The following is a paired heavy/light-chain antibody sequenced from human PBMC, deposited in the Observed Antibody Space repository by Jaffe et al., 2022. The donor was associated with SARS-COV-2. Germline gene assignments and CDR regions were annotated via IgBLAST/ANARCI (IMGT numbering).Heavy chain of an antibody. CDR1: GFTFSSYA. D-gene: IGHD6-13*01. J-gene: IGHJ6*02. CDR3: AREGAGYSSSWYEGAERGGYYGMDV. Sequence: QVQLVESGGGVVQPGRSLRLSCAASGFTFSSYAMHWVRQAPGKGLEWVAVISYDGSNKYYADSVKGRFTISRDNSKNTLYLQMNSLRAEDTAVYYCAREGAGYSSSWYEGAERGGYYGMDVWGQGTTVTVSS. V-gene: IGHV3-30-3*01. CDR2: ISYDGSNK.
Light chain of an antibody. CDR3: QQSYSTPWT. CDR1: QSISSY. CDR2: AAS. Sequence: DIQMTQSPSSLSASVGDRVTITCRASQSISSYLNWYQQKPGKAPKLLIYAASSLQSGVPSRFSGSGSGTDFTLTISSLQPEDFATYYCQQSYSTPWTFGQGTKLEIK. J-gene: IGKJ2*02. V-gene: IGKV1-39*01.